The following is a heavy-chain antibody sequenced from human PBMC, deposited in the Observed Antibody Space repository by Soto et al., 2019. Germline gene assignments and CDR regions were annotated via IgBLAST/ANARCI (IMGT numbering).Heavy chain of an antibody. CDR1: CGSISRGGYY. V-gene: IGHV4-31*03. CDR3: ARDYGDYLDY. Sequence: QVQLQESGPGLVKPSQTLSLTCTVSCGSISRGGYYWSWIRQHPGKGLEWIGYIYYRGSTYYNPSIKSRVTISVDTSKNQFSLKLSSVTAADTAVYYCARDYGDYLDYWGQGTLVTVSS. CDR2: IYYRGST. D-gene: IGHD4-17*01. J-gene: IGHJ4*02.